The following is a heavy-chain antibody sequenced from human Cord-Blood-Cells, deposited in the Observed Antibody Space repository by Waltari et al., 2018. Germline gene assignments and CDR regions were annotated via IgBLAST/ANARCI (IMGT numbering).Heavy chain of an antibody. CDR1: GGSFSGYY. V-gene: IGHV4-34*01. CDR3: ARGYCSSTSFYNWFDP. CDR2: INHSGST. J-gene: IGHJ5*02. Sequence: QVQLQQWGAGLLKPSETLSLTCAVYGGSFSGYYWSWIRQPPGKGLEWIGEINHSGSTNYNPSLKSRVTISVDTSKNQFSLKLSSVTAADTAVYYCARGYCSSTSFYNWFDPWGQGTLVTVSS. D-gene: IGHD2-2*01.